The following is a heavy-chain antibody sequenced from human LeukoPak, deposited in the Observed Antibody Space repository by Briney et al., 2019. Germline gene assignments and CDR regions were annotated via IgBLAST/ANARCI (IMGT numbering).Heavy chain of an antibody. CDR1: GFTFRSYA. J-gene: IGHJ4*02. Sequence: GGSLRLFCAASGFTFRSYAMSWVRQAPGKGLEWVSAISGSGGSTYYADSVKGRFTISRDNSKNTLYLQMNSLRAEDTAVYYCARGSGYDILTGYSNFDYWGQGTLVTVSS. CDR3: ARGSGYDILTGYSNFDY. D-gene: IGHD3-9*01. V-gene: IGHV3-23*01. CDR2: ISGSGGST.